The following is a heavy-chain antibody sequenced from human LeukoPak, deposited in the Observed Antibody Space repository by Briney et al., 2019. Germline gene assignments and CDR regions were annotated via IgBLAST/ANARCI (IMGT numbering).Heavy chain of an antibody. CDR1: GGSISGGNYY. J-gene: IGHJ6*02. Sequence: PSETLSLTCTVSGGSISGGNYYWGWIRQPPGTGLEWIGSIYYSGSTYYNPSLKNRVTISVDTSKNRFSLKVSSVTAADAAVYYCRYYAAGYYYGTDVWGQGTTVTVSS. CDR3: RYYAAGYYYGTDV. D-gene: IGHD3-10*01. V-gene: IGHV4-39*01. CDR2: IYYSGST.